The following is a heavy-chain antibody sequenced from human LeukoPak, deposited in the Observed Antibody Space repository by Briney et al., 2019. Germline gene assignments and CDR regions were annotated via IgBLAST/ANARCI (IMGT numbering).Heavy chain of an antibody. CDR1: GGSISSYY. Sequence: SETLSLTCTVSGGSISSYYWSWIRQPPGKGLEWIGYIYYSGSTNYNPSLKSRVTISVDTSKNQFSLKLSSVTAADTAVYYCARSPWGWPKKFDYWGQGTLVTVSS. V-gene: IGHV4-59*12. CDR2: IYYSGST. J-gene: IGHJ4*02. D-gene: IGHD3-16*01. CDR3: ARSPWGWPKKFDY.